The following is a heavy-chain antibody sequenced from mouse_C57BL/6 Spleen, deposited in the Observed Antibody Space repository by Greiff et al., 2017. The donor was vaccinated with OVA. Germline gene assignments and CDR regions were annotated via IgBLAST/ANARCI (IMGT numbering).Heavy chain of an antibody. CDR3: TRSYSIYTGYYFDY. CDR1: GYTFTDYE. Sequence: QVQLQQSGAELVRPGASVTLSCKASGYTFTDYEMHWVKQTPVHGLEWIGAIDPETGGTAYNQKFKGKAILTADKSSSTAYMELRSLTSEDSAVYYCTRSYSIYTGYYFDYWGQGTTLTVSS. CDR2: IDPETGGT. J-gene: IGHJ2*01. V-gene: IGHV1-15*01. D-gene: IGHD2-5*01.